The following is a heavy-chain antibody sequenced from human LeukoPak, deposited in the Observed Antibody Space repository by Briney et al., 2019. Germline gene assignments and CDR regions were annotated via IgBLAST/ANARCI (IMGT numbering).Heavy chain of an antibody. V-gene: IGHV4-34*01. D-gene: IGHD6-13*01. CDR1: GGSFSGYY. Sequence: SETLSLTCAVYGGSFSGYYCSWIRQPPGKGLEWIGEINHSGSTNYNPSLKSRVTISVDTSKNQFSLKLSSVTAADTAVYYCARGLRLGIAAAGIWGQGTMVTVSS. CDR2: INHSGST. CDR3: ARGLRLGIAAAGI. J-gene: IGHJ4*02.